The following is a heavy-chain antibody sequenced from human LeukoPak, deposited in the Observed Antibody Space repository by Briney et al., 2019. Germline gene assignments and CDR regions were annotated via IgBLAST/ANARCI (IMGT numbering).Heavy chain of an antibody. CDR3: ARDVDSSGYYSIIDY. J-gene: IGHJ4*02. CDR2: ISSSSSYI. CDR1: GFTFSNYS. D-gene: IGHD3-22*01. Sequence: GGSLRLSCAASGFTFSNYSMNWVRQAPGKGLEWVSSISSSSSYIYYADSVKGRFTISRDNAKNSLYLQMNSLRAEDTAVYYCARDVDSSGYYSIIDYWGQGTLVTVSS. V-gene: IGHV3-21*01.